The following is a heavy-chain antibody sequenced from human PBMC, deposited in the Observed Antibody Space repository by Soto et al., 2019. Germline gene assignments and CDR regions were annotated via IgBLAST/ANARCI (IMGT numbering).Heavy chain of an antibody. Sequence: EVQLVESGGGLVQPGRSLRLSCAASGFTFDDYAMHWVRQAPGKGLEWVSGISWNSGSIGYADSVKGRFTISRDNAKNSLYLQMNSLRAEDTALYYCAKDYSMTTVTKFGWYFDLWGHGTLVTVSS. CDR3: AKDYSMTTVTKFGWYFDL. CDR2: ISWNSGSI. J-gene: IGHJ2*01. D-gene: IGHD4-17*01. CDR1: GFTFDDYA. V-gene: IGHV3-9*01.